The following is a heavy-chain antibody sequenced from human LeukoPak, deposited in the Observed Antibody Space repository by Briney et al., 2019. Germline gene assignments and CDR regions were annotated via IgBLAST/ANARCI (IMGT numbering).Heavy chain of an antibody. D-gene: IGHD6-19*01. CDR1: GGSISSSSYY. CDR3: VRHGGSGWYVVY. J-gene: IGHJ4*02. Sequence: SETLSLTCTVSGGSISSSSYYWGWIRQPPGKGLEWIGSIYYSGSTYYNPSLKSRVTISVDTSKNQFSLKLSSVTAADTAVYYCVRHGGSGWYVVYWGQGTLVTVSS. CDR2: IYYSGST. V-gene: IGHV4-39*01.